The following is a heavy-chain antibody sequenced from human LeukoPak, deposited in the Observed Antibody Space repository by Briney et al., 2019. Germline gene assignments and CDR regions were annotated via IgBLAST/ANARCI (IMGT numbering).Heavy chain of an antibody. Sequence: SETLSLTCAVSGGSISSGGYSWSWIRQPPGKGLEWIGYIYHSGSTYYNPSLKSRVTISVDRSKNQFSLKLSSVTAADTAVYYCARGSYGDYADYWGQGTQVTVSS. J-gene: IGHJ4*02. CDR3: ARGSYGDYADY. CDR1: GGSISSGGYS. V-gene: IGHV4-30-2*01. D-gene: IGHD4-17*01. CDR2: IYHSGST.